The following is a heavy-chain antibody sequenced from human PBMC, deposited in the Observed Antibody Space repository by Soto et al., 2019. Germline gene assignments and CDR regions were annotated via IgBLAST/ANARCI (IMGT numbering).Heavy chain of an antibody. D-gene: IGHD6-19*01. CDR3: ARYRGSSGRPYDLDY. Sequence: EVQLVESGGGLVQPGGSLRLSCAASGFTFSGYWMHWVRQAPGKGLVWVSRISSDGSSTTYADSVKGRFTISRDNAKNTLFLQMNSLRADDTAVYYCARYRGSSGRPYDLDYWGQGTLVTVSS. CDR2: ISSDGSST. J-gene: IGHJ4*02. CDR1: GFTFSGYW. V-gene: IGHV3-74*01.